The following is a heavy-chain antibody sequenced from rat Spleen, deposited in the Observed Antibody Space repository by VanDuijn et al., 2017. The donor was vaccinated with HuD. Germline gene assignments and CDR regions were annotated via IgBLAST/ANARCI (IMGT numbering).Heavy chain of an antibody. Sequence: EVKLVESGGGLVQPGNSLTLSCVASGFTFSNYGMHWIRQAPKKGLEWVAYISTGGGSTYYRDSVKGRFTISRDNAKSTLYLQMDSLRSEDTATYYCAREGPYYGYNYGLDYWGQGVMVTVSS. CDR1: GFTFSNYG. J-gene: IGHJ2*01. CDR2: ISTGGGST. D-gene: IGHD1-9*01. CDR3: AREGPYYGYNYGLDY. V-gene: IGHV5S23*01.